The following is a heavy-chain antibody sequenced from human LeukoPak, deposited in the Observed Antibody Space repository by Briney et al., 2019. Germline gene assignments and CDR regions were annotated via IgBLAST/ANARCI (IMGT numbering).Heavy chain of an antibody. CDR1: GFTFNTFG. J-gene: IGHJ4*02. CDR2: IWYDGSNK. D-gene: IGHD3-16*02. Sequence: TGRSLRLSCAASGFTFNTFGMNWVRQAPGKGLEWVAVIWYDGSNKYYADSVKGRFTISRDNSKSTLYLQVNSLRAEDTAAYYCARSRRVGGVIVPFDYWGQGTLVTVSS. CDR3: ARSRRVGGVIVPFDY. V-gene: IGHV3-33*01.